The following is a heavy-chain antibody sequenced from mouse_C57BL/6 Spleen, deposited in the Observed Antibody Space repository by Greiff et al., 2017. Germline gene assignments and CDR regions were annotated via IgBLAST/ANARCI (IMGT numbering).Heavy chain of an antibody. Sequence: VQLQQPGAELVRPGSSVKLSCKASGYTFTSYWMHWVKQRPIQGLEWIGNIDPSDSETHYNQKFKDKATLTVDKSSSTAYMQLSSLPSEDSAVYYCARDGSSLYYFDYWGQGTTLTVSS. CDR2: IDPSDSET. CDR1: GYTFTSYW. V-gene: IGHV1-52*01. J-gene: IGHJ2*01. CDR3: ARDGSSLYYFDY. D-gene: IGHD1-1*01.